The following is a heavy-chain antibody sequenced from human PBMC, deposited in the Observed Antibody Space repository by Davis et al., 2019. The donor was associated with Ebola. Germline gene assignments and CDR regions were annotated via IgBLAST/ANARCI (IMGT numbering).Heavy chain of an antibody. D-gene: IGHD6-6*01. Sequence: GGSLRLSCVVSGFIVSDKYMSWVRQAPGKGLEWVANIKQDGSEKYYVDSVKGRFTISRDNAKNSLYLQMNSLRAEDTAVYYCARDTKAAHAPWGQGTLVTVSS. CDR1: GFIVSDKY. J-gene: IGHJ5*02. CDR2: IKQDGSEK. CDR3: ARDTKAAHAP. V-gene: IGHV3-7*03.